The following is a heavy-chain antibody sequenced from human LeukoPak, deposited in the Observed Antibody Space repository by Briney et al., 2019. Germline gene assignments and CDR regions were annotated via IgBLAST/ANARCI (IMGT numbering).Heavy chain of an antibody. Sequence: SETLSLTCTVSGGSISSGSYYWSWIRQPAGKGLEWIGRIYTSGSTNYTPSLKSRVTISVDTSKHQFSLKLSSVTAADTAVYYCAREYCSSTSCPFYYYYMDVWGKGTTVTVSS. V-gene: IGHV4-61*02. D-gene: IGHD2-2*01. CDR2: IYTSGST. CDR1: GGSISSGSYY. CDR3: AREYCSSTSCPFYYYYMDV. J-gene: IGHJ6*03.